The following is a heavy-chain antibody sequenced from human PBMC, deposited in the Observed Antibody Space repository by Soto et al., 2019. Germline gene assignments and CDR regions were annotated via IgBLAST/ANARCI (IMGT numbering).Heavy chain of an antibody. CDR3: ARDQSAYCGGDCYPYYYGMDV. CDR1: GFTFSSYA. CDR2: ISYDGSNK. D-gene: IGHD2-21*02. J-gene: IGHJ6*02. Sequence: GGSLRLSCAASGFTFSSYAMHWVRQAPGKGLEWVAVISYDGSNKYYADSVKSRFTISRDNSKNTLYLQMNSLRAEDTAVYYCARDQSAYCGGDCYPYYYGMDVWGQGTTVTVS. V-gene: IGHV3-30-3*01.